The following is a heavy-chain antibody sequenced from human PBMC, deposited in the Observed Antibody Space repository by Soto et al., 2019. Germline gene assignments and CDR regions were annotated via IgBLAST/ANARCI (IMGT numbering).Heavy chain of an antibody. CDR2: ISYGGANN. J-gene: IGHJ4*02. V-gene: IGHV3-30*03. Sequence: QVQLVESGGGVVQPGRSLGLTCAVSGFTFNSHAMHWVRQAPGKGLEWVAVISYGGANNYYADSVKGRFTISRDNSQNTLFLQMNSLRPEDTAVYYCAGGPRSCSYTSCYTIDYWGQGTLVTVSS. CDR3: AGGPRSCSYTSCYTIDY. D-gene: IGHD2-2*02. CDR1: GFTFNSHA.